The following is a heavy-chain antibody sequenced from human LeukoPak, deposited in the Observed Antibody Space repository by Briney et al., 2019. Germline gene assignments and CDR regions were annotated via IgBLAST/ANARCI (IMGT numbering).Heavy chain of an antibody. V-gene: IGHV3-23*01. J-gene: IGHJ3*02. CDR3: AKDRSIAAGDDAFDI. CDR1: GLTFSSYA. Sequence: GGSLRLSCAASGLTFSSYAMNWVRQAPGKGLEWVSHISGSGISTYYADSVKGRFTFSRDNSKNTLYLQMNSLRAEDTAVYYCAKDRSIAAGDDAFDIWGQGTMVTVSS. CDR2: ISGSGIST. D-gene: IGHD6-13*01.